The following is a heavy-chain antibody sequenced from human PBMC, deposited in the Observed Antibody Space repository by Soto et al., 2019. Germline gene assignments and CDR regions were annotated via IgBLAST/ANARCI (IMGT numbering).Heavy chain of an antibody. CDR3: ARGWDAGY. CDR1: GGSVGSGRHY. D-gene: IGHD6-19*01. Sequence: QVQLQESGPGLVKPSETLSLTCTVSGGSVGSGRHYWSWIRQPPGKVPEWIGYIHDSGTTNYVSSLTSRVSRSADPSRNQFFLKVYSVTAADTAVYYCARGWDAGYWGQGTLVTVSS. J-gene: IGHJ4*02. CDR2: IHDSGTT. V-gene: IGHV4-61*01.